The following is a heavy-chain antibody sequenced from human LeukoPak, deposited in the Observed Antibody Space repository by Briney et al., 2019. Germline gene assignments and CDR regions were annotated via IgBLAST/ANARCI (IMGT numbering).Heavy chain of an antibody. CDR1: GGSIGSYY. CDR3: ARDSPLHGERGMDV. Sequence: SETLSLTCAVSGGSIGSYYWSWVRQLPGKGLEWIAYTDYSGSTRYNSSLESRLTISVDTSKNQTSLKLTSVTPADSAVYYCARDSPLHGERGMDVWGQGTTVTVSS. V-gene: IGHV4-59*01. J-gene: IGHJ6*02. D-gene: IGHD4-17*01. CDR2: TDYSGST.